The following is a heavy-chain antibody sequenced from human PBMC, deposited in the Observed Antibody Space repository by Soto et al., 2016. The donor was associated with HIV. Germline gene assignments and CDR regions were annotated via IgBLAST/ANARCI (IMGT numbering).Heavy chain of an antibody. CDR2: ISGSGGST. D-gene: IGHD5-12*01. CDR1: GFTFSSYA. V-gene: IGHV3-23*01. Sequence: EVKLLESGGGLVQPGGSLRLSCAASGFTFSSYAMSWVRQAPGKGLEWVSAISGSGGSTNYADSVKGRFTISRDNSKNTLYLQMNSLRAEDTAVYYCAKASGYPNQYFDYWGQGTLVTVSS. J-gene: IGHJ4*02. CDR3: AKASGYPNQYFDY.